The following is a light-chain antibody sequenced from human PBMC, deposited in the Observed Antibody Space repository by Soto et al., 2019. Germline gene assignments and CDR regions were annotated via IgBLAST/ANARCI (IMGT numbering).Light chain of an antibody. Sequence: EIVLTQSPATLSLSPGERATLSCRASQSVSSSLAWYQQKPGQAPRLLMYDASNSATGIPARLSGSGSGTDFTLTISSLEPEDFALYYCHQRSNWPPTFGQGTKVEIK. V-gene: IGKV3-11*01. CDR3: HQRSNWPPT. CDR2: DAS. J-gene: IGKJ1*01. CDR1: QSVSSS.